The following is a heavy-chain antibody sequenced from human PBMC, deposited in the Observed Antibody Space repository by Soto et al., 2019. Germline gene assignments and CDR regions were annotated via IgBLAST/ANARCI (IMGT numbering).Heavy chain of an antibody. J-gene: IGHJ5*02. V-gene: IGHV4-39*01. Sequence: KASETLSLTCTVSGGPISSSSYYWGWIRQPPGKGLEWIGSIYYSGSTYYNPSLKSRVTISVDTSKNQFSLKLSSVTAADTAVYYCARHIGPSLQSAWFDPWGQGTLVTVSS. CDR3: ARHIGPSLQSAWFDP. CDR2: IYYSGST. CDR1: GGPISSSSYY. D-gene: IGHD4-4*01.